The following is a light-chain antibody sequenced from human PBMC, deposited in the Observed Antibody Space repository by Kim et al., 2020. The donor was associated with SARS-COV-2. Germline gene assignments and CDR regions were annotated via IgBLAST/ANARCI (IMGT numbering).Light chain of an antibody. CDR3: QQFNSYPLT. J-gene: IGKJ4*01. Sequence: AAVDDRVTITCRASQAIKNDLGWYQQKPGKAPKGLIFGASTLQGGVPSRFSGGGFGTEFTLTISSLQPEDFATYYCQQFNSYPLTFGGGTKVDIK. CDR2: GAS. V-gene: IGKV1-17*01. CDR1: QAIKND.